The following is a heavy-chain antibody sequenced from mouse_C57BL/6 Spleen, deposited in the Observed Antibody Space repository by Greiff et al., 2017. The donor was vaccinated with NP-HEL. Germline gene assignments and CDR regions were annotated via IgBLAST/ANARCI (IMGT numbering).Heavy chain of an antibody. D-gene: IGHD2-5*01. CDR3: AREGTYSNHGDY. Sequence: EVKLMESGGGLVKPGGSLKLSCAASGFTFSDYGMHWVRQAPEKGLEWVAYISSGSSTIYYADTVKGRFTISRDNAKNTLFLQMTGLRSEDTAMYYCAREGTYSNHGDYWGQGTSVTVSS. J-gene: IGHJ4*01. CDR2: ISSGSSTI. V-gene: IGHV5-17*01. CDR1: GFTFSDYG.